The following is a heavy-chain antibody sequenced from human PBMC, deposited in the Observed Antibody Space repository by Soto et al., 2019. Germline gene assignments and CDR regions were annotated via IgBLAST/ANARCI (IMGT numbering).Heavy chain of an antibody. J-gene: IGHJ4*02. CDR2: IKQDGSEK. V-gene: IGHV3-7*01. Sequence: GGSLRLSCAASGFTFSSYWMSWVRQAPGKGLEWVANIKQDGSEKYYVDSVKGRFTISRDNAKNSLYLQMNSLRAEDTAVYYCARNPGPIRGASFDYWGQGTLVTVSS. D-gene: IGHD2-2*02. CDR1: GFTFSSYW. CDR3: ARNPGPIRGASFDY.